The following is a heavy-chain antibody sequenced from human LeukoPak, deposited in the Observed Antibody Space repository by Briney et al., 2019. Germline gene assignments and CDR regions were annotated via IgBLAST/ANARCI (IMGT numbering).Heavy chain of an antibody. CDR3: AKDADIVATTGPDY. Sequence: GGSLRLSCAASGFTFSNYAMSWVRQAPGKGLEWVSTISGSGGSTYYADFVKGRFTISRDNSKNTLYLQMNSLRAEDTAVYYCAKDADIVATTGPDYWGQGTLVTVSS. CDR1: GFTFSNYA. D-gene: IGHD5-12*01. J-gene: IGHJ4*02. V-gene: IGHV3-23*01. CDR2: ISGSGGST.